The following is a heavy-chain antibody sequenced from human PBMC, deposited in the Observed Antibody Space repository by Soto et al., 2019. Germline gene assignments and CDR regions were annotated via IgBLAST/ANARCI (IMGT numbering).Heavy chain of an antibody. CDR2: IRSKANSYAT. V-gene: IGHV3-73*01. CDR1: GFTFSGSA. CDR3: TSSAITMVRGVTLP. D-gene: IGHD3-10*01. Sequence: GGSLRLSCAASGFTFSGSAMHWVRQASGKGLEWVGRIRSKANSYATAYAASVKGRFTISRDDSKNTAYLQMNSLKTEDTAVYYCTSSAITMVRGVTLPWGQGTLVTVSS. J-gene: IGHJ5*02.